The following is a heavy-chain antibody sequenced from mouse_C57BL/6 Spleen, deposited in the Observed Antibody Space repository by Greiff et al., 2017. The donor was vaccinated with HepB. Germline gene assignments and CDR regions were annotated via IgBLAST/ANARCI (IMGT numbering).Heavy chain of an antibody. CDR3: ERHTKEDQLWLRRGAMDY. CDR2: IRSKSNNYAT. J-gene: IGHJ4*01. V-gene: IGHV10-1*01. CDR1: GFSFNTYA. Sequence: EVQLVESGGGLVQPKGSLKLSCAASGFSFNTYAMNWVRQAPGKGLEWVARIRSKSNNYATYYADSVKDRFTISRDDSESMLYLQMNNLKTEDTAMYYCERHTKEDQLWLRRGAMDYWGQGTSVTVSS. D-gene: IGHD2-2*01.